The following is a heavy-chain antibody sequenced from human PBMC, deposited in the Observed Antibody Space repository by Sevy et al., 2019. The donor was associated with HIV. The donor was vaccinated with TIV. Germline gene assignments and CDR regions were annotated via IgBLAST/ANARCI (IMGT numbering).Heavy chain of an antibody. Sequence: GSLRLSCAASGFTFSSYAMSWVRQAPGKGLEWVSAISGSGGSTYYADSVKGRFTISRDNSKNTLYLQMNSLRAEDTAVYYCAKAVVVVPALTNFDYWGQGTLVTVSS. J-gene: IGHJ4*02. CDR3: AKAVVVVPALTNFDY. V-gene: IGHV3-23*01. D-gene: IGHD2-2*01. CDR2: ISGSGGST. CDR1: GFTFSSYA.